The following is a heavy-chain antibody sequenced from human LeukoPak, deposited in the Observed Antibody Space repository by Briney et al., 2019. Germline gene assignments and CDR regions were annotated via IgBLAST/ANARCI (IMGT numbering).Heavy chain of an antibody. J-gene: IGHJ4*02. D-gene: IGHD3-22*01. CDR3: ARATRYYYDSSGYPYYFDY. CDR1: GYSISNGYY. CDR2: IFVSGST. V-gene: IGHV4-38-2*01. Sequence: PSETLSLTCAVSGYSISNGYYWGWVRQPPGKGLEWIATIFVSGSTYYSPSLKSRVTISVDTSKNQFSLKLSSVTAADTAVYYCARATRYYYDSSGYPYYFDYWGQGTLVTVSS.